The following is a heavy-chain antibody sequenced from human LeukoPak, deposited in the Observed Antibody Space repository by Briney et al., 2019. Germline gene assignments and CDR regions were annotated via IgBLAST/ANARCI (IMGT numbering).Heavy chain of an antibody. CDR3: ARGRIRYDDYSSGWFVFFEF. D-gene: IGHD6-19*01. CDR2: ISAYNGNT. CDR1: GYTFTSYG. J-gene: IGHJ4*02. Sequence: GASVKVSCKASGYTFTSYGISWVRQAPGQGLEWMGWISAYNGNTNYAQKLQGRVTMTTDTSTSTAYMELRSLRSDDTAVYYCARGRIRYDDYSSGWFVFFEFWGQGSLVTVSS. V-gene: IGHV1-18*01.